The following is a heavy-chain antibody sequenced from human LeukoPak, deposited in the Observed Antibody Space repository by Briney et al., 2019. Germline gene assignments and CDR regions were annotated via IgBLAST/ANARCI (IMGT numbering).Heavy chain of an antibody. J-gene: IGHJ4*02. D-gene: IGHD3-10*01. CDR3: ARDRGFTGSGSPDY. Sequence: GGSLRLSCAASGFTFSSYGMHWVRQAPGKGLEWVAFIRYDGSNKYYADSVKGRFTISRDNSKNTLYLQMNSLRAEDTAVYYCARDRGFTGSGSPDYWGQGTLVTVSS. CDR1: GFTFSSYG. V-gene: IGHV3-30*02. CDR2: IRYDGSNK.